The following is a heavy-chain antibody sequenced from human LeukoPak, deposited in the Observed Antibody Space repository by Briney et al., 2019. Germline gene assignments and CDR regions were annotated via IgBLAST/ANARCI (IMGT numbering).Heavy chain of an antibody. CDR3: ASSDYIMSFDY. V-gene: IGHV3-74*01. CDR1: GFTFSSYW. J-gene: IGHJ4*02. CDR2: INSDGSST. D-gene: IGHD4-11*01. Sequence: GGSLRLSCAASGFTFSSYWMHWVRQAPGKGLVWVSRINSDGSSTSYADSVKGRFTISRDNAKNTLYLQMNSLRAEDTAVYYCASSDYIMSFDYWGQGTLVTVSS.